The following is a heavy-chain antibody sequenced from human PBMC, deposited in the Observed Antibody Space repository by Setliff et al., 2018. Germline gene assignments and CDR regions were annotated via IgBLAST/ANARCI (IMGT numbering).Heavy chain of an antibody. Sequence: GGSLRLSCAASGFTFSVYAMSWVRQAPGKGLELVSALRGDSGSTYYADSVKGRFTISRDNSKNTLYLQMNSLRPEDTAVYYCARTCSGSGCYAGLESWGQGTPVTVS. J-gene: IGHJ4*02. CDR1: GFTFSVYA. CDR3: ARTCSGSGCYAGLES. CDR2: LRGDSGST. V-gene: IGHV3-23*01. D-gene: IGHD2-15*01.